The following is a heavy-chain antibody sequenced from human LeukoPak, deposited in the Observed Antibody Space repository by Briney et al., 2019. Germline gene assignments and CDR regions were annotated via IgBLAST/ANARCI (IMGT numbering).Heavy chain of an antibody. Sequence: SVKVSFKASGFTFTSSAMQWVRQARGQHLEWIGWIVVGSGNTNYAQKFQERVTITRDMSTSTAYMELSSLRSEDTAVYYCAAGSGTGTAAQPLDYWGQGTLVTVSS. J-gene: IGHJ4*02. CDR1: GFTFTSSA. V-gene: IGHV1-58*02. CDR2: IVVGSGNT. D-gene: IGHD2-2*01. CDR3: AAGSGTGTAAQPLDY.